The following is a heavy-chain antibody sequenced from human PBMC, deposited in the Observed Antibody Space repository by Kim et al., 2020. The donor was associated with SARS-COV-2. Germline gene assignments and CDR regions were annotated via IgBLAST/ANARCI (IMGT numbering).Heavy chain of an antibody. Sequence: GGSLRLSCEGSGFTFSHHEMNWVRQAPGKGLEWISYIGSNVNSIFYADSVKGRFTVSRDNAKNSLYLQMNSLRAEDTAVYYCASSVALSPLPSGWCNGGSCYFGDNWGRGTLVTVSS. CDR1: GFTFSHHE. CDR3: ASSVALSPLPSGWCNGGSCYFGDN. J-gene: IGHJ4*02. CDR2: IGSNVNSI. V-gene: IGHV3-48*03. D-gene: IGHD2-15*01.